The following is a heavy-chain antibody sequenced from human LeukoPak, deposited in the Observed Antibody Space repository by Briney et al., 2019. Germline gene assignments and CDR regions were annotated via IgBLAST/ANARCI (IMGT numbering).Heavy chain of an antibody. Sequence: GGTLRLSCAASGFTFSSYGMSWVRQAPGKGLEWVSAISGSGGSTYYADSVKGRFTISRDNSKNTLYLQMNSLRAEDTAVYYCARAITIRGLIFDYWGQGTLVTVSS. CDR1: GFTFSSYG. CDR3: ARAITIRGLIFDY. J-gene: IGHJ4*02. CDR2: ISGSGGST. V-gene: IGHV3-23*01. D-gene: IGHD3-10*01.